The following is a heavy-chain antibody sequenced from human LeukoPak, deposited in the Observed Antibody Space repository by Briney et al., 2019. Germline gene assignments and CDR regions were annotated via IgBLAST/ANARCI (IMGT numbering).Heavy chain of an antibody. CDR3: AKDSYGSGTYPSLFNH. V-gene: IGHV3-23*01. Sequence: GSLRLSCAASGFSFSNYAMSWVRQAPGKGLEWVSAIRGSGGSTYYADSVKGRFTISRDNSKNTLYLQMNSLRAEDTAVYYCAKDSYGSGTYPSLFNHWGHGALVTVSS. CDR1: GFSFSNYA. J-gene: IGHJ4*01. D-gene: IGHD3-10*01. CDR2: IRGSGGST.